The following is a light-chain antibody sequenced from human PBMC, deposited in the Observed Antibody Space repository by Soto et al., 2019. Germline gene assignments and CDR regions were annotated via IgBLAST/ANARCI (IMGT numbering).Light chain of an antibody. Sequence: DIQLTQSPSSLSASVGDRVTITCRASQGISNYLAWYQQKPGKVPKLLIYAASTLQSGVPSRFSGSGSGTDFTLTISSLQPEDVATYYCQKYNSDPPEKYTFGQGTKLEIK. CDR3: QKYNSDPPEKYT. CDR2: AAS. J-gene: IGKJ2*01. CDR1: QGISNY. V-gene: IGKV1-27*01.